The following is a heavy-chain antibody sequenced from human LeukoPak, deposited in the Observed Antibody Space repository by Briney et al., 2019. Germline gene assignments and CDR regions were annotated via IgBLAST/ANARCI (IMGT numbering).Heavy chain of an antibody. CDR2: IIPILGIA. D-gene: IGHD3-10*01. Sequence: SVKVSCKASGGTFSSYAISWVRQAPGQGLEWMGRIIPILGIANYAQKFQGRVTITADKSTSTAYMELSSLRSEETAVYYCARDPSSGSYYNRPYYYGMDVWGQGTTVTVSS. V-gene: IGHV1-69*04. J-gene: IGHJ6*02. CDR3: ARDPSSGSYYNRPYYYGMDV. CDR1: GGTFSSYA.